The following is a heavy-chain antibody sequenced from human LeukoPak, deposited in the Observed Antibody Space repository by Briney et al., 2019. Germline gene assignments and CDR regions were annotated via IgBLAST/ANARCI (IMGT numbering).Heavy chain of an antibody. CDR3: ATDRIRTYYFDY. CDR1: GYTLTELS. D-gene: IGHD5-18*01. CDR2: FDPEDGET. J-gene: IGHJ4*02. Sequence: ASVKVSCKVSGYTLTELSMHWVRQAPGKGLEWMGGFDPEDGETIYAQKFQGRVTMTEDTSTDTAYMELSSLRSEGTAVYYCATDRIRTYYFDYWGQGTLVTVSS. V-gene: IGHV1-24*01.